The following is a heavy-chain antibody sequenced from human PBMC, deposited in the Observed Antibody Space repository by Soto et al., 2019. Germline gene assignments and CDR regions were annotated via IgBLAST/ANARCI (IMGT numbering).Heavy chain of an antibody. Sequence: GGSLRLSCAASGFTFSGSAMHWVRQASGKGLEWVGRIRSKANSYATAYAASVKGRFTISRDDSKNTAYLQMNSLKTEDTAVYYCTRPFRGSYNWFDPWGQGTLVTVSS. CDR2: IRSKANSYAT. V-gene: IGHV3-73*01. CDR1: GFTFSGSA. D-gene: IGHD1-26*01. CDR3: TRPFRGSYNWFDP. J-gene: IGHJ5*02.